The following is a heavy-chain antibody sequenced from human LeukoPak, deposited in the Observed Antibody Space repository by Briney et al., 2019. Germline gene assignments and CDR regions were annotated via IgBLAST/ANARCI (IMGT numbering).Heavy chain of an antibody. CDR3: AKGQDGSGSSPNHPGY. D-gene: IGHD3-10*01. V-gene: IGHV3-23*01. CDR2: ISGSGGST. CDR1: GFTFSSYA. Sequence: PGGSLRLSCAASGFTFSSYAMSWVRQAPGKGLEWVSAISGSGGSTYYADSVKGRFTISRDNTKNTLYLQMNSLRAEDTAVYYCAKGQDGSGSSPNHPGYWGQGTLVTVSS. J-gene: IGHJ4*02.